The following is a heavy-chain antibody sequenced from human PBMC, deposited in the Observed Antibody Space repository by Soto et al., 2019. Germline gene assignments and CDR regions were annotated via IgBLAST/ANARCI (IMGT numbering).Heavy chain of an antibody. J-gene: IGHJ6*02. V-gene: IGHV5-51*01. CDR2: IYPTDSDT. CDR1: GYSFTNYW. Sequence: PGESLKISCKGSGYSFTNYWIGWVRQMPGKGLEWMGIIYPTDSDTRYSPSFQGQVTISADKSIGTAYLQWSSLRASDTAMYYCARHRLHTSGSGNYYYYGMDVWGQGTTVTVSS. CDR3: ARHRLHTSGSGNYYYYGMDV. D-gene: IGHD6-19*01.